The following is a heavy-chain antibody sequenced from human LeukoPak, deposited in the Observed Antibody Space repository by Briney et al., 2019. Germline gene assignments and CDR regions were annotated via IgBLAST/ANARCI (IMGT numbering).Heavy chain of an antibody. V-gene: IGHV3-48*03. Sequence: GGSLRLSCAASGLTFSSYEMNWVGQAPGKGLEWVSYISSSGSTIYYADSVKGRFTISRDNAKNSLYLQMNSLRVEDTAVYYCARDRIVVVTAPRYFDLWGRGTLVTVSS. CDR2: ISSSGSTI. CDR3: ARDRIVVVTAPRYFDL. D-gene: IGHD2-21*02. CDR1: GLTFSSYE. J-gene: IGHJ2*01.